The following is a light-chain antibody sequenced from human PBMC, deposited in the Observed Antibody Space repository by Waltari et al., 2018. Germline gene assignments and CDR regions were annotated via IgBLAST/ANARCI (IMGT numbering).Light chain of an antibody. CDR2: GAS. CDR1: ESISCN. CDR3: QHYSHWPPWT. J-gene: IGKJ1*01. V-gene: IGKV3D-15*01. Sequence: EILMTQSPATLSASTGESATLSCRASESISCNLAWYQQNPAQSPRLLIFGASTRATGIPARFSGSGSGTEFTLTISSLQSEDFAVYYCQHYSHWPPWTFGQGTKVEIK.